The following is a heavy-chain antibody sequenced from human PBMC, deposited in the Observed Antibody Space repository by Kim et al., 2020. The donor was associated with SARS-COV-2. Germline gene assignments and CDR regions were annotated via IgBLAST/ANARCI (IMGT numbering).Heavy chain of an antibody. CDR1: GFTFSSYA. CDR2: ISYDGSNK. CDR3: AREYYYEGYFDY. Sequence: GGSLRLSCAASGFTFSSYAMHWVRQAPGKGLEWVAVISYDGSNKYYADSVKGRFTISRDNSKNTLYLQMNILRAEDTAVYYCAREYYYEGYFDYWGQGTLVTVSS. V-gene: IGHV3-30-3*01. J-gene: IGHJ4*02. D-gene: IGHD3-22*01.